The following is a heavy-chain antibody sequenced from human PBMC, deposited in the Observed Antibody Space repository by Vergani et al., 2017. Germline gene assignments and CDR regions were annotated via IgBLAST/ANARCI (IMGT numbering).Heavy chain of an antibody. J-gene: IGHJ6*02. CDR1: GGAISNPDYH. D-gene: IGHD2-21*01. CDR3: AREGPYFYGLDL. CDR2: IDYSGST. V-gene: IGHV4-30-4*08. Sequence: EKGQGMVRTSQTLSLTCTLSGGAISNPDYHWSWIRQTPGKGLEWIGLIDYSGSTSYNPSVRGRLAISVDTSKNHFSLKLDSVTAADTAVYFCAREGPYFYGLDLWGQGTTVTVSS.